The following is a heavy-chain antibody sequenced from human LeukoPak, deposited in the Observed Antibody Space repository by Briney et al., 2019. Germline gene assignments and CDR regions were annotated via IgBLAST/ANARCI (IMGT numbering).Heavy chain of an antibody. CDR3: ARGSPKVVGATVDFDY. D-gene: IGHD1-26*01. CDR2: INPNSGGT. V-gene: IGHV1-2*02. J-gene: IGHJ4*02. Sequence: ASVKVSCKASGYTFTGYYMHWVRQAPGQGLEWMGWINPNSGGTNYAQKFQGRVTMTRDTSISTAYMELSRLRSDDTAVYYCARGSPKVVGATVDFDYRGQGTLVTVSS. CDR1: GYTFTGYY.